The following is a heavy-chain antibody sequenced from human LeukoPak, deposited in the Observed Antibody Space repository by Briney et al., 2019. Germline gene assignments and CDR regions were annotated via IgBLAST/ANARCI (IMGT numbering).Heavy chain of an antibody. D-gene: IGHD5-18*01. CDR3: AREGILDPVDY. CDR2: IYHSGSS. V-gene: IGHV4-38-2*02. Sequence: SETLSLTCTVSGYSISSHYYWGWIRQPPGRGLEWIATIYHSGSSYYNPSLKSRVIISVDTSKNQFSLKLTSVTAADTAVYYCAREGILDPVDYWGQGTLVTVSS. CDR1: GYSISSHYY. J-gene: IGHJ4*02.